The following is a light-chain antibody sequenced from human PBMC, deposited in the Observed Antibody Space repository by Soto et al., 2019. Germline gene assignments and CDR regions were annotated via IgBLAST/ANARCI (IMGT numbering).Light chain of an antibody. CDR1: QSVSSNF. V-gene: IGKV3-20*01. CDR3: QQYGSSPYT. Sequence: SPCTLSXSPGERATPSCRASQSVSSNFLAWYQQKRGQAPRLLIYGASSRATDIPDRFSGSGSGTDFTLTISRLEPEDFAVYYCQQYGSSPYTFGQGTRLEIK. J-gene: IGKJ5*01. CDR2: GAS.